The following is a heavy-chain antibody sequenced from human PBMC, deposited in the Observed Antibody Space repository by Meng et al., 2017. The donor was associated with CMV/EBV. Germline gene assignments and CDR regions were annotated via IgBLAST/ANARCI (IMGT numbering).Heavy chain of an antibody. J-gene: IGHJ4*02. Sequence: VPVPDCGRVRLNPWHTRSLICTGSGGSISSYYWSWIRQPAGKGLEWIGRIYPSGSTNYNPSLKSRVTMSVDTSKNQFSLKLSSVTAADTAVYYCARDSSGWYPHFDYWGQGTLVTVSS. CDR3: ARDSSGWYPHFDY. CDR2: IYPSGST. D-gene: IGHD6-19*01. CDR1: GGSISSYY. V-gene: IGHV4-4*07.